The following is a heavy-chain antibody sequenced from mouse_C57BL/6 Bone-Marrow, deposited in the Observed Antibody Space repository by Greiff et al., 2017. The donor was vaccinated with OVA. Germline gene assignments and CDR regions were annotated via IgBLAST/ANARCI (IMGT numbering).Heavy chain of an antibody. CDR2: INPNNGGT. D-gene: IGHD4-1*01. J-gene: IGHJ3*01. Sequence: VQLQQSGPELVKPGASVKISCKASGYTFTDYYMNWVKQSHGKSLEWIGDINPNNGGTSYNQKFKGKATLTVDKSSSTAYMELRSLTSEDSAVYYCARRRGNCSWFAYWGQGTLVTVSA. CDR1: GYTFTDYY. CDR3: ARRRGNCSWFAY. V-gene: IGHV1-26*01.